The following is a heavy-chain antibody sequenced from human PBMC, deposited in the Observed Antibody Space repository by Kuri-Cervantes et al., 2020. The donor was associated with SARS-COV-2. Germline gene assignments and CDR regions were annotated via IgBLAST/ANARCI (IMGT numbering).Heavy chain of an antibody. J-gene: IGHJ5*02. Sequence: GESLKISCSASGFTFSSYAMHWVRQAPGKGLVWVSRINSDGSSTSYADSVKGRFTISRDNAKNTLHLQMNSLRAEDTAVYYCASLSNLEWLPPWGQGTLVTVSS. V-gene: IGHV3-74*01. D-gene: IGHD3-3*01. CDR3: ASLSNLEWLPP. CDR2: INSDGSST. CDR1: GFTFSSYA.